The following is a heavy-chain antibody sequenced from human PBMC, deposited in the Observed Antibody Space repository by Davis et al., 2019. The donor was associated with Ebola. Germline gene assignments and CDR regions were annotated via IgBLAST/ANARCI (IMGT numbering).Heavy chain of an antibody. CDR3: AKPRRGTTAVFDY. J-gene: IGHJ4*02. CDR1: GGSISSYY. V-gene: IGHV4-59*01. Sequence: PSETLSLTCTVSGGSISSYYWSWIRQPPGKGLEWIGYIYYSGSTNYNPSLKSRVTISVDTSKNQFSLKLSSVTAADTAVYYCAKPRRGTTAVFDYWGQGTLVTVSS. CDR2: IYYSGST. D-gene: IGHD4-11*01.